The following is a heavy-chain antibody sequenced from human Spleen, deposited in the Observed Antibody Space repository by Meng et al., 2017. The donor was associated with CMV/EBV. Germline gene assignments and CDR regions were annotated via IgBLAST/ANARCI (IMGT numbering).Heavy chain of an antibody. D-gene: IGHD1/OR15-1a*01. V-gene: IGHV3-21*01. CDR1: GFTFSSYN. CDR3: ARNTLSYYGMDV. J-gene: IGHJ6*02. Sequence: GGSLRLSCAASGFTFSSYNMNWVRQAPGKGLEWVSCIDSSSSYEYYADPVKGRFTISRDNAKNSLYLQLNSLRADDTAVYYCARNTLSYYGMDVWGQGTTVTVSS. CDR2: IDSSSSYE.